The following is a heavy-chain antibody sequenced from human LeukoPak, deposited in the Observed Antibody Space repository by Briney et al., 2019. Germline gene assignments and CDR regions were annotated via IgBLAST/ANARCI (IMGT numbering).Heavy chain of an antibody. CDR3: ARAHYYDSSGYTLQEDY. J-gene: IGHJ4*02. CDR1: GYTFTSYY. Sequence: VASVKVSCKASGYTFTSYYMHWVRQAPGQGLEWMGIINPSGGSTSYAQKFQGRVTMTRDTSTSTVYMELSSLRSEDTAVYYCARAHYYDSSGYTLQEDYWGQGTLVTVSS. V-gene: IGHV1-46*01. D-gene: IGHD3-22*01. CDR2: INPSGGST.